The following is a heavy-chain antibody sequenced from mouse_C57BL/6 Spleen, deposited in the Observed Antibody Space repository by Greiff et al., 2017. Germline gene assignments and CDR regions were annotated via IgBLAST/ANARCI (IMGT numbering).Heavy chain of an antibody. D-gene: IGHD4-1*02. CDR3: ARANWDGTWFAY. Sequence: EVQLVESGGGLVKPGGSLKLSCAASGFTFSSYAMSWVRQTPEKRLEWVATISDGGSYTYYPDNVKGRFTISRDNAKNNLYLQMGHLKSKDTAMYYCARANWDGTWFAYWGQGTLVTVSA. CDR1: GFTFSSYA. V-gene: IGHV5-4*01. CDR2: ISDGGSYT. J-gene: IGHJ3*01.